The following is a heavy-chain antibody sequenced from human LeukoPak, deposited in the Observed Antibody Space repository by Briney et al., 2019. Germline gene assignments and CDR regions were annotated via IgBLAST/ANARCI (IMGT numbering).Heavy chain of an antibody. CDR2: IYHSGST. Sequence: PSETLSLTCAVSGGSISSSNWWSWVRQPPGKGLEWIGEIYHSGSTNYNPSLKSRVTISVDKSKNQFSLKLSSVTAADTAVYYRARGVVVPAASDITNWFDPWGQGTLVTVSS. D-gene: IGHD2-2*01. CDR3: ARGVVVPAASDITNWFDP. V-gene: IGHV4-4*02. J-gene: IGHJ5*02. CDR1: GGSISSSNW.